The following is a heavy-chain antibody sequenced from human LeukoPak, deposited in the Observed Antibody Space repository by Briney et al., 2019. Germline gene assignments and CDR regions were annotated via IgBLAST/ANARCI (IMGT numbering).Heavy chain of an antibody. CDR2: ISYDGTTK. J-gene: IGHJ3*02. V-gene: IGHV3-30-3*01. CDR3: ARDTYYGSGNDAFDI. D-gene: IGHD3-10*01. Sequence: GGSLRLSCAASGFTFDNFALHWVRQAPGKGLEWVALISYDGTTKFYADSVRGRFTVSRDNSENTLYLEMNSLRLEDTAVYYCARDTYYGSGNDAFDIWGQGTMVTVSS. CDR1: GFTFDNFA.